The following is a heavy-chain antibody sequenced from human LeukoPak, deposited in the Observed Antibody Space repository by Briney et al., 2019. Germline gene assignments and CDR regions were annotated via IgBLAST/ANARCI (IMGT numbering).Heavy chain of an antibody. J-gene: IGHJ5*02. CDR3: ARHVTPRSSGFDP. V-gene: IGHV4-34*01. CDR1: GGSFSGYY. CDR2: INHSGST. D-gene: IGHD2-21*02. Sequence: SETLSLTCAVYGGSFSGYYWSWIRQPPGKGLEWIGEINHSGSTNYNPSLKSRVTISVDTSKNQFSLKLSSVTAADTAVYYCARHVTPRSSGFDPWGQGTLVTVSS.